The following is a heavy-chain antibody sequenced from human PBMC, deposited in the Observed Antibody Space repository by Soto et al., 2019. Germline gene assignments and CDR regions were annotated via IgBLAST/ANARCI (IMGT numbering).Heavy chain of an antibody. CDR2: ISYDGSNK. Sequence: GGSLRLSCAASGFTFSSYGMHWVRQAPGKGLEWVAVISYDGSNKYYADSVKGRFTISRDNSKNTLYLQMNSLRAEDTAVYYCAKDYAPTYQLRPLPPYFDYWGQGTLVNVSS. J-gene: IGHJ4*02. V-gene: IGHV3-30*18. CDR3: AKDYAPTYQLRPLPPYFDY. D-gene: IGHD2-2*01. CDR1: GFTFSSYG.